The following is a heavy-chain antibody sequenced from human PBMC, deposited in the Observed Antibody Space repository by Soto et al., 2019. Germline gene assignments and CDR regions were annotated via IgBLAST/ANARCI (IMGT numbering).Heavy chain of an antibody. CDR1: GFTFSSYA. J-gene: IGHJ6*01. D-gene: IGHD5-18*01. V-gene: IGHV3-30-3*01. Sequence: GGSLRLSCAASGFTFSSYAMHWVRQAPGKGLEWVAVISYDGSNKYYADSVKGRFTISRDNSKNTLYLQMNSLRAEDTAVYYCPTRRYSYVPRMDVWRQGTTGTVSS. CDR3: PTRRYSYVPRMDV. CDR2: ISYDGSNK.